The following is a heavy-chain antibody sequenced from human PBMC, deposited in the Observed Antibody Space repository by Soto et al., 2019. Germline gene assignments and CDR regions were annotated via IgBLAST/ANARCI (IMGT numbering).Heavy chain of an antibody. D-gene: IGHD3-22*01. CDR2: IYYSGST. Sequence: QVQLQESGPGLVKPSQTLSLTCTVSGGSISSGGYYWSWIRQHPGKGLEWIGYIYYSGSTYYNPSLKSRVTISVDTSKNQFSLKLSSVTAADTAVYYCATNGDSSGYYSTDAFDIWGQGTMVTVSS. V-gene: IGHV4-31*03. CDR1: GGSISSGGYY. J-gene: IGHJ3*02. CDR3: ATNGDSSGYYSTDAFDI.